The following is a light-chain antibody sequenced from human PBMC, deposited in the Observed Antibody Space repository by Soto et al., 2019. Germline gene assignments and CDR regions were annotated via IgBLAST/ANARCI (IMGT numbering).Light chain of an antibody. J-gene: IGKJ4*01. Sequence: EIVLTQSPGTLSLSPGERATLFCRASQSFTTSQLAWYQQKPGQAPRVLIFGASSRATGIPDRFSGSGSGTDFTLTIGRLEPEDSAVYYCQQYRHWPLTFGGGTKVEIK. V-gene: IGKV3-20*01. CDR3: QQYRHWPLT. CDR2: GAS. CDR1: QSFTTSQ.